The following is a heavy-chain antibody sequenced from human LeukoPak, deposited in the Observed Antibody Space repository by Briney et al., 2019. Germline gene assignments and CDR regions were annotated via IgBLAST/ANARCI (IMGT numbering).Heavy chain of an antibody. J-gene: IGHJ5*02. D-gene: IGHD3-10*01. CDR3: AKAGHVGDWFDP. CDR1: GLSFSMYW. Sequence: GGSLRLSCAASGLSFSMYWMSWVRQAPGKGLEWVANINQDGSEKYYVDSVKGRFTTSRDNAKNSLYMQMNSLRAEDTAVYYCAKAGHVGDWFDPWGQGTLVTVSS. V-gene: IGHV3-7*03. CDR2: INQDGSEK.